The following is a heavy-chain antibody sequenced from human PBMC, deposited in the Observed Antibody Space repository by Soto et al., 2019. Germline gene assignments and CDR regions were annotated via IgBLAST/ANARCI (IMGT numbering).Heavy chain of an antibody. D-gene: IGHD2-2*01. Sequence: GSSVKVSCKASGYTFTSYAMHWVRQAPGQRLEWMGWINAGNGNTKYSQKFQGRVTITRDTSASTAYMELSSLRSEDTAVYYCARVCSTNYYSYGMVVWGQVPSVSVSS. CDR2: INAGNGNT. V-gene: IGHV1-3*01. J-gene: IGHJ6*02. CDR1: GYTFTSYA. CDR3: ARVCSTNYYSYGMVV.